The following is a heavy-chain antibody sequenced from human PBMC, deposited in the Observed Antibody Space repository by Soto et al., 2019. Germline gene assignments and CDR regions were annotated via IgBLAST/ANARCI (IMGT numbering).Heavy chain of an antibody. J-gene: IGHJ4*02. CDR2: IKEDASEE. CDR1: GFTVSSNY. V-gene: IGHV3-7*01. CDR3: ARDFEPYTSGPDY. Sequence: PGGSLRLSCAASGFTVSSNYMSWVRQAPGKGLEWVANIKEDASEEFYVDSVKGRFTISRDNARNLLFLQMNSLRAEDTAVYYCARDFEPYTSGPDYWGQGTLVTVSS. D-gene: IGHD1-26*01.